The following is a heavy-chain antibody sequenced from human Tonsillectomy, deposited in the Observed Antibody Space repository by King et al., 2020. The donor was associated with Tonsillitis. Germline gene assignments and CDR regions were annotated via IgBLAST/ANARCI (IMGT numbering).Heavy chain of an antibody. CDR3: ASLAPRPADAFDI. V-gene: IGHV4-59*08. J-gene: IGHJ3*02. CDR1: GGSISSYY. D-gene: IGHD6-6*01. Sequence: VQLQESGPGLVKPSETLSLTCTVSGGSISSYYWSWIRQPPGKGLEWIGYISYSGSTNYNPSLKSRLTISVDTSKNQFSLKVTSVTAADTAVYYCASLAPRPADAFDIWGQGTMVTVSS. CDR2: ISYSGST.